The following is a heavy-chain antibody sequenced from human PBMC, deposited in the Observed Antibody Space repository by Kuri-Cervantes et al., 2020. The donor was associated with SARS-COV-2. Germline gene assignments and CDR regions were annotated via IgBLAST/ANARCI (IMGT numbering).Heavy chain of an antibody. J-gene: IGHJ4*02. CDR1: GFFFSSHS. V-gene: IGHV3-48*01. CDR2: TSSSSSTI. Sequence: GESLSLSCAVSGFFFSSHSMNWGRQAPGEGRGWVQYTSSSSSTIYYTDSVKGRFTISTDKAKNPLYLQMNSLRAEETAVYYCAREASGKYYYDCSDYYYFDFWGQGTMVTVSS. CDR3: AREASGKYYYDCSDYYYFDF. D-gene: IGHD3-22*01.